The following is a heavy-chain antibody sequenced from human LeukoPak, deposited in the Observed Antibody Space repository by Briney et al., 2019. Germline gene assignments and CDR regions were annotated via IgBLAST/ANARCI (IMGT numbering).Heavy chain of an antibody. CDR3: ARYYDSSGYFY. D-gene: IGHD3-22*01. CDR2: ISSDGSNK. V-gene: IGHV3-30*03. J-gene: IGHJ4*02. Sequence: GGSLRLSCAASGLSFNSCGMHWVRQAPGKGLEWVAVISSDGSNKYYADPVKGRFTISRDNSKNTLSLQMNSLRAEDTAVYYCARYYDSSGYFYWGQGTLVTVSS. CDR1: GLSFNSCG.